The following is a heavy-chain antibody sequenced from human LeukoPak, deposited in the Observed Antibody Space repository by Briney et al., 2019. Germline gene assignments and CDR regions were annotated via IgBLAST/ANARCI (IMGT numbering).Heavy chain of an antibody. CDR2: ISLRGSPV. CDR1: GFTFSAYS. D-gene: IGHD3-16*01. J-gene: IGHJ4*02. V-gene: IGHV3-48*02. Sequence: PGGSLRLSCVSSGFTFSAYSMNWVRQAPGKGLEWISYISLRGSPVYYADSVRGRFTISRDNAKSSLSLQMNSLRDDDTALYYCTRGPYYGDYWGRGTLVTVSS. CDR3: TRGPYYGDY.